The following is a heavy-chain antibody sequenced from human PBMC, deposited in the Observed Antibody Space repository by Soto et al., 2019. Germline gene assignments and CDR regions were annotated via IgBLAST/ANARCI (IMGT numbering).Heavy chain of an antibody. Sequence: GGSLRLSCAASGFTFSDYYMSWIRQAPGKGLEWVSYISSSSSYTNYADSVKGRFTISRDNAKNSLYLQMNSLRAEDTAVYYCASTRGVAAPSGHRDYWGQGTLVTVSS. CDR1: GFTFSDYY. V-gene: IGHV3-11*06. CDR3: ASTRGVAAPSGHRDY. CDR2: ISSSSSYT. J-gene: IGHJ4*02. D-gene: IGHD6-6*01.